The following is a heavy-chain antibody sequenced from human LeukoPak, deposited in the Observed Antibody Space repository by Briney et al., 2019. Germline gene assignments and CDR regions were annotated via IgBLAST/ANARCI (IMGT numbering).Heavy chain of an antibody. D-gene: IGHD3-16*02. V-gene: IGHV3-7*01. J-gene: IGHJ4*02. CDR3: ARDKIDMITFGGVIGTFGY. CDR2: IKQDGSEK. Sequence: GGSLRLSCAAPGFTFSSYWMSWVRQAPGKGLEWVANIKQDGSEKYYVDSVKGRFTISRDNAKNSLYLQMNSLRAEDTAVYYCARDKIDMITFGGVIGTFGYWGQGTLVTVSS. CDR1: GFTFSSYW.